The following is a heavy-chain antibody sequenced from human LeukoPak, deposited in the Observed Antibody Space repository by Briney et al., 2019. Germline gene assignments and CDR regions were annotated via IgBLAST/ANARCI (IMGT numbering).Heavy chain of an antibody. Sequence: GGSLRLSCAASGFTFSSYSMNWVRHAPGKGLELVSSISSSSSYIYHADSVKGRFTISRDNAKNSLYLQMNSLRAEDTAVYYCARDSRYSSSWFDAFDIWGQGTMVTVSS. CDR3: ARDSRYSSSWFDAFDI. CDR2: ISSSSSYI. V-gene: IGHV3-21*01. CDR1: GFTFSSYS. D-gene: IGHD6-13*01. J-gene: IGHJ3*02.